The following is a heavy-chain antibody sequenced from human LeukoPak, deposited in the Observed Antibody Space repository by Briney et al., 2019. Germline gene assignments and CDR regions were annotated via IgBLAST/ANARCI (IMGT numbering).Heavy chain of an antibody. CDR2: ISYDGNYK. CDR1: GFIFSSYG. Sequence: GGSLRLSCAASGFIFSSYGIHWVRQAPGKGLEWVALISYDGNYKYYADSVKGRFTISRDNSKNTLYLQMNSLRAEDTAVYYCARRDCDSIKCRGSNWFDPWGQGTLVSVSS. CDR3: ARRDCDSIKCRGSNWFDP. V-gene: IGHV3-30-3*01. D-gene: IGHD3-22*01. J-gene: IGHJ5*02.